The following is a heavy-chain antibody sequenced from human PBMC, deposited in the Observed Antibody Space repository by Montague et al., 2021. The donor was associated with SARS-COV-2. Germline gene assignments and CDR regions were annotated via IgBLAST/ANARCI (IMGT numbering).Heavy chain of an antibody. CDR3: AREPQVGAMDY. J-gene: IGHJ4*02. D-gene: IGHD1-26*01. CDR2: IYHSGST. Sequence: SETLSLTCAVYGGSFSGYYWSWIRQPPGKGLEWIGEIYHSGSTNYNPSLKSRVTISVDTSKNQFSLRLSSVTAADTAVYYCAREPQVGAMDYWGQGTLVTVFS. V-gene: IGHV4-34*01. CDR1: GGSFSGYY.